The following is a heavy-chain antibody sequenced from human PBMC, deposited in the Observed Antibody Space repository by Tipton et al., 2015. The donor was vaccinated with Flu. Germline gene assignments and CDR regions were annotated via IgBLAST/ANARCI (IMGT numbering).Heavy chain of an antibody. V-gene: IGHV4-61*02. CDR2: IYTTGST. D-gene: IGHD2-15*01. Sequence: TLSLTCNVSGDSISTGSLYWNWIRQPAGKALEWIGRIYTTGSTTYNPSLKSRVTISLDTSKNQFSLKLSSVTAADTAVYYCSRDFCSVGFCYPDYWGQGTLFTFSS. CDR3: SRDFCSVGFCYPDY. J-gene: IGHJ4*02. CDR1: GDSISTGSLY.